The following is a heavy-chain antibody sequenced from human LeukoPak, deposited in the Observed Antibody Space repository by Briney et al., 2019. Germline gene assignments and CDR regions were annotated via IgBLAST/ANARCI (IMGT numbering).Heavy chain of an antibody. J-gene: IGHJ4*02. V-gene: IGHV4-59*01. CDR3: AREAYCGGDCYSGFDY. CDR1: GGSISSYF. D-gene: IGHD2-21*02. CDR2: IYDSGST. Sequence: SETLSLTCTVSGGSISSYFWSWIRQPPGKGLEWIGYIYDSGSTNYNPSLKSRVTISVDTSKNRFSLKLSSVTAADTAVYYCAREAYCGGDCYSGFDYWGQGTLVTVSS.